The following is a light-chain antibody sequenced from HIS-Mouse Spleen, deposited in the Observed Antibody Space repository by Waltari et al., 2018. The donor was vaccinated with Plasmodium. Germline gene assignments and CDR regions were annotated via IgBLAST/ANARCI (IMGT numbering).Light chain of an antibody. J-gene: IGKJ3*01. Sequence: EIVMTQSPATLSVSPGERATLSCRASQSVSSNLAWYQQKPGQPTRLLIYGASTRATGIPARFSGSGSGTEFTLTISSLQSEDFAVYYCQQYNNWSFTFGPGTKVDIK. CDR3: QQYNNWSFT. V-gene: IGKV3-15*01. CDR1: QSVSSN. CDR2: GAS.